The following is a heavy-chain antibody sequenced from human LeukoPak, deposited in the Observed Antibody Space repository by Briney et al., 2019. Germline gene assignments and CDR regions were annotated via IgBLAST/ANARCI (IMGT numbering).Heavy chain of an antibody. CDR1: GYSFTNFP. J-gene: IGHJ4*02. D-gene: IGHD5-18*01. CDR3: AREGPETYNFDF. CDR2: INSGTGNT. Sequence: GASVKVSCKAFGYSFTNFPMHWVRQAPGQRLEWMGWINSGTGNTKYSQKFQGRVTITRDTSASTAYMELSSLRSEDTAVYYCAREGPETYNFDFWGQGTQVTVSS. V-gene: IGHV1-3*01.